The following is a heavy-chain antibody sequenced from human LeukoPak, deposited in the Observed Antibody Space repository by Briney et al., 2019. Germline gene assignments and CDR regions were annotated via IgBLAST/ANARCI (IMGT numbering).Heavy chain of an antibody. CDR3: ARLWYGRYFDF. CDR2: IYHSGKT. Sequence: PSETLSLTCTVSGGSISSTNYYWGWIRQPPGKGLEWIGSIYHSGKTYYNPSLKSRVTISVDTSKNQFSLKLSSVTAADTAVFVCARLWYGRYFDFWGQGTLVTVSS. J-gene: IGHJ4*02. V-gene: IGHV4-39*01. CDR1: GGSISSTNYY. D-gene: IGHD3-10*01.